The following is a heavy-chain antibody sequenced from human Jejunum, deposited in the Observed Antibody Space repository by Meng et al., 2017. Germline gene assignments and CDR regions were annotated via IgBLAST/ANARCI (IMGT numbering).Heavy chain of an antibody. D-gene: IGHD1-14*01. CDR3: TSGTDRAKSGDY. CDR1: GGSSSGFY. V-gene: IGHV4-34*01. Sequence: QVPLRRWGAGLLKPSETLSLSGAVYGGSSSGFYLSWIRQPAGKGLEWIGEIHPSGSTDYNPSLKSRLTISPETSKNQFSLSLNSATAADTGIYYCTSGTDRAKSGDYWGQGTLVTVSS. J-gene: IGHJ4*02. CDR2: IHPSGST.